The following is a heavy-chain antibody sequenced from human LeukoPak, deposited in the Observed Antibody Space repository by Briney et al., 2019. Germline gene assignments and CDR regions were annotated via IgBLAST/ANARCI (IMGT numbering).Heavy chain of an antibody. Sequence: GGSLRLSCAASGFTFSSYAVSWARQAPGQGLEWVSAIIGSGGSTYYADSVKGRFTSSRDNSKNTLYLQMSSLRAEDTAVYYCARDYSVVTSAEYYFDYWGQETLVTVSS. CDR1: GFTFSSYA. J-gene: IGHJ4*02. CDR3: ARDYSVVTSAEYYFDY. D-gene: IGHD4-23*01. CDR2: IIGSGGST. V-gene: IGHV3-23*01.